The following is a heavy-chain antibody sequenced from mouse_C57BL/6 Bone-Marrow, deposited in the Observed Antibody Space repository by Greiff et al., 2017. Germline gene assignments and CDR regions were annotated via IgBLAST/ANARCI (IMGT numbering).Heavy chain of an antibody. J-gene: IGHJ3*01. CDR2: IYPYNGVS. Sequence: VQLKESGPELVKPGASVKISCKASGYSFTGYYMHWVKQSHGNILDWIGYIYPYNGVSSYNQKFKGKATLTVDKSSSTAYMERRSLTSEDSAVYYCARSSYGSGFAYWGQGTLVTVSA. CDR3: ARSSYGSGFAY. D-gene: IGHD1-1*01. CDR1: GYSFTGYY. V-gene: IGHV1-31*01.